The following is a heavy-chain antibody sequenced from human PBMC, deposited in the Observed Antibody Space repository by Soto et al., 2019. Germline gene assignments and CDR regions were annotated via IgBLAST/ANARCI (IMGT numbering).Heavy chain of an antibody. CDR1: GGTFSRYS. V-gene: IGHV1-69*08. CDR3: AREDRDRETGLVPAAIDGMDV. Sequence: QVQLVQSGAEVKKPGSSVKVSCKASGGTFSRYSITWVRQAPGHGLEWIGRIIPIFGIASYAQKLQGRVTITANESTSEAYMELGSLRSDDTAVYYCAREDRDRETGLVPAAIDGMDVWGQGTTVTVSS. CDR2: IIPIFGIA. D-gene: IGHD2-2*01. J-gene: IGHJ6*02.